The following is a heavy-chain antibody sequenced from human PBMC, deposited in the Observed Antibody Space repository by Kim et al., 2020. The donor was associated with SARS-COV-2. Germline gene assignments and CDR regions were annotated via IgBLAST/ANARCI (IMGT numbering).Heavy chain of an antibody. CDR2: INPNSGGT. CDR3: ARDLPLLWFGELFSEPYGMDV. Sequence: ASVKVSCKASGYTFTGYYMHWVRQAPGQGLEWMGRINPNSGGTNYAQKFQGRVTMTRDTSISTAYMELSRLRSDDTAVYYCARDLPLLWFGELFSEPYGMDVWGQGTTVTVSS. D-gene: IGHD3-10*01. V-gene: IGHV1-2*06. CDR1: GYTFTGYY. J-gene: IGHJ6*02.